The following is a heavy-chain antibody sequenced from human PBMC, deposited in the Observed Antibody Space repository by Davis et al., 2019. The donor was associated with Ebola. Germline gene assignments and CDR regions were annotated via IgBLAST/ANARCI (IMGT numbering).Heavy chain of an antibody. V-gene: IGHV3-30*03. D-gene: IGHD2-21*02. J-gene: IGHJ4*02. Sequence: GGSLRLSCAGFGFTFRSYGIQWVRQTPGKGLEWVAVISPDGNNQHYADSVKGRFTVSRDNSESTLYLQMSSLRTEDTAVYYCARATACDYWGQGTLVTVSS. CDR2: ISPDGNNQ. CDR3: ARATACDY. CDR1: GFTFRSYG.